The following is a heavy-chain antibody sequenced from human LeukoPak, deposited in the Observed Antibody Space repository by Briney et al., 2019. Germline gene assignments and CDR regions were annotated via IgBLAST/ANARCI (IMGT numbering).Heavy chain of an antibody. J-gene: IGHJ4*02. D-gene: IGHD1-14*01. CDR2: IYYSGST. CDR1: GGSIIGYY. CDR3: ARHRGSNLNRSFDF. Sequence: SETLSLTGNVSGGSIIGYYWSWIRQPPGKGLEWTASIYYSGSTNYNPSLKSRLTVSLDTSKNQFSLKLSSVTAADTAVYYCARHRGSNLNRSFDFWGQGALVTVSS. V-gene: IGHV4-59*08.